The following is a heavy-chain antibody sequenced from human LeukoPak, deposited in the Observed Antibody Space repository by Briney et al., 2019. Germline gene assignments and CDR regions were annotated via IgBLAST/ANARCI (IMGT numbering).Heavy chain of an antibody. D-gene: IGHD2/OR15-2a*01. J-gene: IGHJ4*02. CDR1: GFSFSTFS. CDR2: MTAAYNT. CDR3: LGGRMY. V-gene: IGHV3-48*01. Sequence: GGSLRLSCEASGFSFSTFSRIWVRQAPGMGLEWFSHMTAAYNTYYANSVKGRFTISRDNAKNSVSLQTNSLRVEDTATYYCLGGRMYWGQGALVTVSS.